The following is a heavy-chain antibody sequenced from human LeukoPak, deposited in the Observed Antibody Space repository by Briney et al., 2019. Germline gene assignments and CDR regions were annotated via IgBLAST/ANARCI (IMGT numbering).Heavy chain of an antibody. Sequence: SQTLSLTCIVSGGSISSGGYYWSWIRQHPGKGLEWIGYIYYSGSTYYNPSLKSRVTISVDTSKNQFSLKLSSVTAADTAVYYCASLYYYDSSGYSRHGAFDIWGQGTMVTVSS. CDR1: GGSISSGGYY. J-gene: IGHJ3*02. CDR3: ASLYYYDSSGYSRHGAFDI. CDR2: IYYSGST. D-gene: IGHD3-22*01. V-gene: IGHV4-31*03.